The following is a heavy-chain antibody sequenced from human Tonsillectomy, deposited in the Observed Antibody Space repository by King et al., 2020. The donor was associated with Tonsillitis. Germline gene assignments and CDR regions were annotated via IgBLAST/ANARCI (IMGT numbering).Heavy chain of an antibody. V-gene: IGHV3-9*01. CDR2: ISWNSGSI. J-gene: IGHJ3*02. CDR1: GFTFDDYA. Sequence: QLVQSGGGLVQPGRSLRLSCAASGFTFDDYAMHWVRQAPGKGLEWVSGISWNSGSIGYADSVKGRFPISRDNAKNSLYLQMNSLRAEDTALYYCAKVIGGYYYDSSGYSDAFDIWGQGTMVTVSS. D-gene: IGHD3-22*01. CDR3: AKVIGGYYYDSSGYSDAFDI.